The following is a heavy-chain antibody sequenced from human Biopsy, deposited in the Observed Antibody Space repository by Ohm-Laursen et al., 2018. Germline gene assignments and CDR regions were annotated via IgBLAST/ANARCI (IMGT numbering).Heavy chain of an antibody. V-gene: IGHV4-59*01. CDR2: IYYSGTT. J-gene: IGHJ5*01. CDR3: ARVRGGFLEWFDY. Sequence: GTLSLTCTVSGESMGTYYWTWIRQPPGKGLEWIASIYYSGTTNKNPSLKSRVTISADTSKRQFYLELSSVTAADTAIYYCARVRGGFLEWFDYWGQGTLITVSS. D-gene: IGHD3-3*01. CDR1: GESMGTYY.